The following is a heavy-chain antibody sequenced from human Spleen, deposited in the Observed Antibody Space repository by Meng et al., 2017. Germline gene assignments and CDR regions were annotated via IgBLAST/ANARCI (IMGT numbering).Heavy chain of an antibody. D-gene: IGHD2-21*01. CDR2: ISTSGGSI. CDR3: ARAILGYQKPTYYYGMDV. Sequence: GESLKISCAASGFTFSDHYMSWIRQAPGKGLEWVSYISTSGGSIFYADSVKGRFTISRDNAKNSLYLQMNSLRAEDTAVYYCARAILGYQKPTYYYGMDVWGQGTTVTVSS. J-gene: IGHJ6*02. CDR1: GFTFSDHY. V-gene: IGHV3-11*04.